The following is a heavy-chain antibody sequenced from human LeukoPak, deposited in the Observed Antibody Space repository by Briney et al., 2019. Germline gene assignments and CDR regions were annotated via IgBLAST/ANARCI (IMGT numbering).Heavy chain of an antibody. J-gene: IGHJ4*02. V-gene: IGHV3-30*02. CDR2: IRYDGSNK. CDR3: AKDQKLARALYYFDY. CDR1: GFTFSSYG. D-gene: IGHD1-1*01. Sequence: PGGSLRLSCAASGFTFSSYGMHWVRQAPGKGLEWVAFIRYDGSNKYYADSVKGRFTISRDNSKNTLYLQMNSLRAEDTAVYYCAKDQKLARALYYFDYWGQGTLVTVSS.